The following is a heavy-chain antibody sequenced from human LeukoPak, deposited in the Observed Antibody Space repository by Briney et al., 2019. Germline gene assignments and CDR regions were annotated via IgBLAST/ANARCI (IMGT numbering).Heavy chain of an antibody. V-gene: IGHV5-51*01. J-gene: IGHJ4*02. CDR3: ARGDYYYDSSGYYYDY. CDR2: IYPGDSDT. Sequence: GESLKISCKGSGYSFTSYWIGWVRQMPGKGLEWMGIIYPGDSDTRYSPSFQVQVTISADKSISTAYLQWSSLKASDTAMYYCARGDYYYDSSGYYYDYWGQGTLVTVSS. D-gene: IGHD3-22*01. CDR1: GYSFTSYW.